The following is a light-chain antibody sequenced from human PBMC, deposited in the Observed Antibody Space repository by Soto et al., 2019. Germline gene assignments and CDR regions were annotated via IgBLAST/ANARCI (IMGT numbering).Light chain of an antibody. CDR2: DAS. CDR3: QQYNFWPPLT. V-gene: IGKV3-15*01. J-gene: IGKJ4*01. CDR1: QSVNSN. Sequence: EIVMTQSPATLSVSPGERATLSCRASQSVNSNLAWYRQKPGQAPRLLISDASTRATGVPARFSGSGSGTERTLTISSLLYEDSGVQYCQQYNFWPPLTFGGGTKVAIK.